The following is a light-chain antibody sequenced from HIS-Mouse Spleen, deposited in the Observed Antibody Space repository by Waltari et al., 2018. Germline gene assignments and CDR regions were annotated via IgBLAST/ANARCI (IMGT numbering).Light chain of an antibody. CDR1: ALPKKS. J-gene: IGLJ2*01. V-gene: IGLV3-10*01. Sequence: SYELTQPPSVSVSPGQTARTTCSGYALPKKSAYWYQQKSGQAPVLVIYEDSKRPSGIPERFSGSSSGTMATLTISGAQVEDEADYYCYSTDSSGNHRVFGGGTKLTVL. CDR2: EDS. CDR3: YSTDSSGNHRV.